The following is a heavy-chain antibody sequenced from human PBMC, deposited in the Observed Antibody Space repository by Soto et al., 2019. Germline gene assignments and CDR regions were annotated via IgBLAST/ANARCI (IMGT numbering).Heavy chain of an antibody. CDR3: AKDSKIQLWLFDY. CDR1: GFTFSSYA. V-gene: IGHV3-23*01. Sequence: GGSLRLSCAASGFTFSSYAMSWVRQAPGRGLEWVSGISESGGGTYYADSVKGRFTISRDNSKNTLFLHMNSLRAEDTAVYYCAKDSKIQLWLFDYWGRGTLVTVSS. CDR2: ISESGGGT. D-gene: IGHD5-18*01. J-gene: IGHJ4*02.